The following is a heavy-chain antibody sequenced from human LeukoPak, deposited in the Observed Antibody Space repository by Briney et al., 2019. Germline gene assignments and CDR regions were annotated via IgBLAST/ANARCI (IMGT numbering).Heavy chain of an antibody. J-gene: IGHJ4*02. CDR1: GGSISSSSYY. CDR3: VNSGIMAQRTYFDY. Sequence: TSETLSLTCTVSGGSISSSSYYWGWIRQPPGKGLEWIGSIYYSGSTYYNPSLKSRVTISVDTSKNQFSLKLSSVTAADTAVYYCVNSGIMAQRTYFDYWGQGTLVTVSS. V-gene: IGHV4-39*07. CDR2: IYYSGST. D-gene: IGHD4-23*01.